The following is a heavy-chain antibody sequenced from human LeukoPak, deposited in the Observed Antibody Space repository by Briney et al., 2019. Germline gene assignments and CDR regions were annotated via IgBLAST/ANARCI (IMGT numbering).Heavy chain of an antibody. CDR3: ADYVDYFDY. J-gene: IGHJ4*02. Sequence: PGGSLRLSCAASGVTFSSYGMSWVRQAPGKGLEWVSAISGSGGSTYYADSVKRRFTISRDNSKNTLYLQMNSLRAEDRAVYYCADYVDYFDYWGQGTLVTVSS. CDR1: GVTFSSYG. CDR2: ISGSGGST. V-gene: IGHV3-23*01. D-gene: IGHD4-17*01.